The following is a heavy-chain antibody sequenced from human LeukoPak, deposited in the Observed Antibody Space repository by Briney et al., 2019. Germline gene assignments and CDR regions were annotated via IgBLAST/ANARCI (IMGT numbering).Heavy chain of an antibody. CDR1: GFTFSSYA. Sequence: GRSLRLSCAASGFTFSSYAMHWVRQAPGKGLEWVAVISYDGSNKYYADSVEGRFTISRDNSKNTLYLQMNSLRAEDTAVYYCARAQWERPDYWGQGTLVTVSS. CDR3: ARAQWERPDY. J-gene: IGHJ4*02. CDR2: ISYDGSNK. V-gene: IGHV3-30*01. D-gene: IGHD1-26*01.